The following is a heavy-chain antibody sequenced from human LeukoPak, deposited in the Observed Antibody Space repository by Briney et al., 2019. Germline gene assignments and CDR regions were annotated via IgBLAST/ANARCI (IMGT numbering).Heavy chain of an antibody. V-gene: IGHV1-2*06. CDR1: GYTFTGYY. D-gene: IGHD3-10*01. Sequence: ASVKVSCKASGYTFTGYYMHWVRQAPGQGLEWMGRINPNGGGTNYAQKFQGRVTMTRDTSISTAYMELSRLRSDDTAVYYCATLSGGSAVDYWGQGTLVTVSS. CDR2: INPNGGGT. CDR3: ATLSGGSAVDY. J-gene: IGHJ4*02.